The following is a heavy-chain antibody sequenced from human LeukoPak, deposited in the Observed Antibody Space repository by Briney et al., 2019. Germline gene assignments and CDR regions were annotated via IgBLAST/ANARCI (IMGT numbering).Heavy chain of an antibody. V-gene: IGHV1-69*04. Sequence: SVKVSCKASGGTFSSYAISWVRQAPGQGLEWMGRIIPILGIANHAQKFQGRVTITADKSTSTAYMELSSLRSEDTAVYYCARDSQGGYYFDYWGQGTLVTVSS. J-gene: IGHJ4*02. CDR2: IIPILGIA. CDR3: ARDSQGGYYFDY. D-gene: IGHD1-26*01. CDR1: GGTFSSYA.